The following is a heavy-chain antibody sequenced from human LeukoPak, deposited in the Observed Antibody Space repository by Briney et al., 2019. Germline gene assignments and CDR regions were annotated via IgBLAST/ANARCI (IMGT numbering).Heavy chain of an antibody. D-gene: IGHD5-18*01. J-gene: IGHJ4*02. CDR1: GFTFSDYY. Sequence: GGSLRLSCAASGFTFSDYYMSWIRQAPGKGLEGVSYISSSSSYTNYADSVKGRLTISRDNAKNSLYLQMNSLRAEDTAVYYCARVRRDTAMVKDYWGQGTLVTVSS. V-gene: IGHV3-11*06. CDR2: ISSSSSYT. CDR3: ARVRRDTAMVKDY.